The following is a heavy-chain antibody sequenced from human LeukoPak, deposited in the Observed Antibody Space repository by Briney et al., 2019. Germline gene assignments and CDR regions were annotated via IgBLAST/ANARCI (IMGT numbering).Heavy chain of an antibody. CDR3: ARAAVVTAAPSGYYFDY. CDR1: GYTFTGYY. CDR2: INPNSGGT. V-gene: IGHV1-2*02. J-gene: IGHJ4*02. D-gene: IGHD4-23*01. Sequence: ASVKLSCKASGYTFTGYYMHWVRQAPGQGLELMGWINPNSGGTNYAQKFQGRVTMTRDTSISTAYMELSRLRSDDTAVYYCARAAVVTAAPSGYYFDYWGQGTLVTVSS.